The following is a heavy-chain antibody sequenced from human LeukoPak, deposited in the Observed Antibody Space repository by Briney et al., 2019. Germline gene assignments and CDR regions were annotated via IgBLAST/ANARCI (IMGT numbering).Heavy chain of an antibody. D-gene: IGHD3-3*02. Sequence: GGSPRLSCAASGFTVSSTYMSWVRQPPGKGLEWVSVIYSGGSTFYADSVKGRFTISRDNSKNTLYLQMSSLRAEDTAVYYCARDSNYDYWGRGTLVTVSS. CDR2: IYSGGST. CDR3: ARDSNYDY. V-gene: IGHV3-66*01. J-gene: IGHJ4*02. CDR1: GFTVSSTY.